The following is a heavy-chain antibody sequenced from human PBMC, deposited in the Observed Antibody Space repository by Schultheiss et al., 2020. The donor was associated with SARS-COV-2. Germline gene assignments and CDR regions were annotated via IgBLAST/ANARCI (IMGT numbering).Heavy chain of an antibody. CDR2: INHSGST. D-gene: IGHD6-19*01. J-gene: IGHJ4*02. CDR1: GGSFSGYY. V-gene: IGHV4-34*01. Sequence: SETLSLTCAVYGGSFSGYYWSWIRQPPGKGLEWIGEINHSGSTNYNPSLKSRVTISVDTSKNQFSLKLSSVTAADTAVYYCARDGEWLDYFDYWGQGTLVTVSS. CDR3: ARDGEWLDYFDY.